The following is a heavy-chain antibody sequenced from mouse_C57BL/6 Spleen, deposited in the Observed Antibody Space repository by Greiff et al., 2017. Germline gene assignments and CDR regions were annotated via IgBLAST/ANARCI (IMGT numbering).Heavy chain of an antibody. CDR3: TTTYFYGRYYYAMDY. CDR1: GFNIKDYY. D-gene: IGHD1-1*01. Sequence: VHVKQSGAELVRPGASVKLSCTASGFNIKDYYMHWVKQRPEQGLEWIGRIDPEDGDTEYAPKFQGKATMTADTSSNTAYLQLSSLTSEDTAVYYCTTTYFYGRYYYAMDYWGQGTSVTVSS. J-gene: IGHJ4*01. CDR2: IDPEDGDT. V-gene: IGHV14-1*01.